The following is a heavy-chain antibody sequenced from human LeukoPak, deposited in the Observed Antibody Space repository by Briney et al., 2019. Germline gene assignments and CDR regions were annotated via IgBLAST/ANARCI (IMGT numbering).Heavy chain of an antibody. CDR3: ARTPIYYFDNSGYYN. CDR1: GGSISSSDYY. Sequence: SETLSLTCTVSGGSISSSDYYWGWIRQPPGKGLEWIGSIYYSGSTYYNPSLKSRVTISVDTSKNQFSLRLSSVTAADTAVYYCARTPIYYFDNSGYYNWGQGTLVTVSS. V-gene: IGHV4-39*07. CDR2: IYYSGST. J-gene: IGHJ4*02. D-gene: IGHD3-22*01.